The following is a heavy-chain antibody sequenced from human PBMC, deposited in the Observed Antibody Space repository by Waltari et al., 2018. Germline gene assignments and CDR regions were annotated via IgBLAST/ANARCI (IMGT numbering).Heavy chain of an antibody. V-gene: IGHV3-23*04. CDR1: GFTFSSYA. Sequence: EVQLVESGGGLVQPGGSLRLSCAASGFTFSSYAMSWVRQARGKGLEWVSAISGSGGSTYYADSVKGRFTISRDNSKNTLYLQMNSLRAEDTAVYYCAADGIQLWFPHYFDYWGQGTLVTVSS. D-gene: IGHD5-18*01. J-gene: IGHJ4*02. CDR2: ISGSGGST. CDR3: AADGIQLWFPHYFDY.